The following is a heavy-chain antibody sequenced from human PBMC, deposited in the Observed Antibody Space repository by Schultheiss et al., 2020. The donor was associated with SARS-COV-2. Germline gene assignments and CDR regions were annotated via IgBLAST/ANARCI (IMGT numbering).Heavy chain of an antibody. CDR2: ISSTSSYI. CDR3: ASSGPIAACDW. CDR1: ALNFDTST. Sequence: GGSLRLSCVASALNFDTSTMTWVRQAPGKGLEWVASISSTSSYIYYADSVKGRFTISRDNARNSMYLQMNSLRAKDAAVYYCASSGPIAACDWWGQGTLGTVSS. V-gene: IGHV3-21*06. J-gene: IGHJ4*02. D-gene: IGHD3-9*01.